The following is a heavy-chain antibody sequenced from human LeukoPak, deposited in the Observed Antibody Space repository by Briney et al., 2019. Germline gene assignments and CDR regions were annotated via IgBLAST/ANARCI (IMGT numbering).Heavy chain of an antibody. V-gene: IGHV3-9*01. D-gene: IGHD6-13*01. CDR2: ISWNSGSI. Sequence: GGSLRLSCAASGFTFDDYAMHWVRQAPGKGLEWVSGISWNSGSIGYADSVKGRFTISRDNAKNSLYLQMNSLRAEDTALYYRAKDIIRYSSSPDAFDIWGQGTMVTVSS. CDR3: AKDIIRYSSSPDAFDI. J-gene: IGHJ3*02. CDR1: GFTFDDYA.